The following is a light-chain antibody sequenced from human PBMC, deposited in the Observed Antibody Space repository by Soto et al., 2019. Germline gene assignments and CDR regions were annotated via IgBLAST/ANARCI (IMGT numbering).Light chain of an antibody. Sequence: EIVMTQSPATLSVSPGERATLSCRASQSVSSNLAWYQQKPGQAPRLLIYGASTRATSIPARFSGSGSGKDLTLTISSLHTEDFAVYYCQQYSNWPLYTFGQGTKLEIQ. CDR3: QQYSNWPLYT. CDR2: GAS. V-gene: IGKV3-15*01. J-gene: IGKJ2*01. CDR1: QSVSSN.